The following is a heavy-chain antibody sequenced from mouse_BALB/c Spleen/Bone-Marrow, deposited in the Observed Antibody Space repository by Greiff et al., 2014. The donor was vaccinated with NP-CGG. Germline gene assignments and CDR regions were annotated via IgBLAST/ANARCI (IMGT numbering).Heavy chain of an antibody. D-gene: IGHD1-1*01. J-gene: IGHJ4*01. CDR2: IYPGSGSN. CDR1: GYTFTSYW. V-gene: IGHV1S22*01. CDR3: TRSPITTAVAETMDY. Sequence: LQQSGSELVRPGASVKLSCKASGYTFTSYWMHWVKQRPGQGLEWIGNIYPGSGSNNYDEKFKNKATLTVDTSSSTAYMQLSSLTSEDSAVYYCTRSPITTAVAETMDYWGQGTSVTVSS.